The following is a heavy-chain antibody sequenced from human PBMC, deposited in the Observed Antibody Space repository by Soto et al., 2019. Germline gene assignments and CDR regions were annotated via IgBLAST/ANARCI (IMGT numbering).Heavy chain of an antibody. Sequence: SETLSLTCTVSGGSISSGDYYWSWIRQPPGKGLEWIGYIYYSGSTYYNPSLKSRVTISVDTSKNQFSLKLSSVTAADTAVYYCASLRGYSYGSDYYGMDVWGQGTTVTVSS. D-gene: IGHD5-18*01. CDR1: GGSISSGDYY. CDR2: IYYSGST. CDR3: ASLRGYSYGSDYYGMDV. V-gene: IGHV4-30-4*01. J-gene: IGHJ6*02.